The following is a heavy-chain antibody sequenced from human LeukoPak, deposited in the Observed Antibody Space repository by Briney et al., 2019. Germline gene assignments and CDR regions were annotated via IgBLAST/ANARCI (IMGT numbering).Heavy chain of an antibody. Sequence: GGSLRLSCAAAGLTVSSNFMSWVRQAPGKGLEWVPIIHLGGAAYYADSVKGRFTISRDNSKNTLYLQMNSLRAEDTAVYYCASHKRRGYSGYAGGLEYWGQGTLVTASS. V-gene: IGHV3-66*04. CDR2: IHLGGAA. D-gene: IGHD5-12*01. CDR1: GLTVSSNF. CDR3: ASHKRRGYSGYAGGLEY. J-gene: IGHJ4*02.